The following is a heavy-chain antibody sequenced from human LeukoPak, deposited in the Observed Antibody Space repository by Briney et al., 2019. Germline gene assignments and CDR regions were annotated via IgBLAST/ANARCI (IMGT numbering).Heavy chain of an antibody. D-gene: IGHD2-15*01. CDR3: EGAVV. J-gene: IGHJ4*02. CDR1: GITFSSYW. V-gene: IGHV3-7*04. Sequence: GGSLRLSCAASGITFSSYWMNWVRQAPGKGLECVANIKQDGSEKNYVDPVKGRFTISRDNARNSLYLQMNNLRAEDTAVYYCEGAVVWGQGTLVTVSS. CDR2: IKQDGSEK.